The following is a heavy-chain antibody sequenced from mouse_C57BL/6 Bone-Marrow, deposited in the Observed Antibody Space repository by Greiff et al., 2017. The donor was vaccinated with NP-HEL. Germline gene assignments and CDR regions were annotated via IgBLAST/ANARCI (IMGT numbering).Heavy chain of an antibody. CDR3: AREGVSGPLYWYFDV. CDR1: GYTFTSYW. V-gene: IGHV1-69*01. CDR2: IDPSDSYT. D-gene: IGHD6-2*01. J-gene: IGHJ1*03. Sequence: QVQLQQPGAELVMPGASVKLSCKASGYTFTSYWMHWVKQRPGQGLEWIGEIDPSDSYTNYNQKFKGKSTLTVDQSSSTAYMQLSSLTSEDSAVYYCAREGVSGPLYWYFDVWGTGTTVTVSS.